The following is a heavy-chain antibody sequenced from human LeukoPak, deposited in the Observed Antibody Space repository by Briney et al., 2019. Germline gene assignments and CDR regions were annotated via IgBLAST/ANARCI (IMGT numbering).Heavy chain of an antibody. J-gene: IGHJ4*02. V-gene: IGHV1-18*04. CDR1: GYTFTSYG. Sequence: ASVKVSCKASGYTFTSYGIIWVRQAPGQGLEWMGWISAYNGNTNYAQKLQGRVTMTTDTSTSTAYMELRSLRSDDTAVYYCARDDSDMTPCDYWGQGTLVTVSS. D-gene: IGHD2-15*01. CDR2: ISAYNGNT. CDR3: ARDDSDMTPCDY.